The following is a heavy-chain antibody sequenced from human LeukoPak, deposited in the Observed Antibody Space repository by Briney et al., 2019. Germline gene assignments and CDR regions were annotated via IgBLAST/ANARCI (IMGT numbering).Heavy chain of an antibody. Sequence: GGSLRLSCAASGFSFSSYGMGWVRQAPGKGLEWVSAISGSGDTTYYANSVKGRFTISRDNAKNSLYLQMNSLRADDTAVYYCARLDASGLDYWGQGTLVTVSS. J-gene: IGHJ4*02. CDR2: ISGSGDTT. CDR3: ARLDASGLDY. V-gene: IGHV3-23*01. D-gene: IGHD6-19*01. CDR1: GFSFSSYG.